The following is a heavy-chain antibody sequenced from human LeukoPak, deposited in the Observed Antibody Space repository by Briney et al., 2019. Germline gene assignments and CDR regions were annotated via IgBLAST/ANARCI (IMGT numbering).Heavy chain of an antibody. CDR1: EFTFSSYA. D-gene: IGHD3-22*01. CDR3: AKEGYYDSSGYYGDAFDI. CDR2: ISGSGGST. Sequence: GGSLRLSCAASEFTFSSYAMSWVRQAPGKGLGWVSAISGSGGSTYYADSVKGRFTISRDNSKNTLYLQMNSLRAEDTAVYYCAKEGYYDSSGYYGDAFDIWGQGTMVTVSS. J-gene: IGHJ3*02. V-gene: IGHV3-23*01.